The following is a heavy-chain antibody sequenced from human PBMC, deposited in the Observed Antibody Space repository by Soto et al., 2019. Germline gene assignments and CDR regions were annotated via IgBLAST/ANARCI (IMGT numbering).Heavy chain of an antibody. CDR3: ARERIAAAGAYYYGMDV. CDR2: INPNSGGT. J-gene: IGHJ6*02. V-gene: IGHV1-2*02. D-gene: IGHD6-13*01. CDR1: GYTFTGYY. Sequence: GASVKVSCKASGYTFTGYYMHWVRQAPGQGLEWMGWINPNSGGTNYAQKFQGRVTMTRDTSISTAYMELSRLRSDDTAVYYCARERIAAAGAYYYGMDVWGQGTTVTASS.